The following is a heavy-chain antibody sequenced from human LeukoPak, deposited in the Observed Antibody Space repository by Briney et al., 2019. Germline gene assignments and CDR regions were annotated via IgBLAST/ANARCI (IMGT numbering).Heavy chain of an antibody. D-gene: IGHD6-19*01. CDR3: ARDLLAVAATGIGFDY. Sequence: GGSLRLSCAASGFTFSSYWMHWVRQAPGKGLVWVSRINSDGSSTSYADSVKGRFTISRDNAKNSLFLQMNSLRAEDTAVYYCARDLLAVAATGIGFDYWGQGTLVTVSS. CDR2: INSDGSST. CDR1: GFTFSSYW. V-gene: IGHV3-74*01. J-gene: IGHJ4*02.